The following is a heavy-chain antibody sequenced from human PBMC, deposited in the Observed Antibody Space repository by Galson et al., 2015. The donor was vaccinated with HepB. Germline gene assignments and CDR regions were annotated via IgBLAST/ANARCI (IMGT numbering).Heavy chain of an antibody. D-gene: IGHD6-19*01. V-gene: IGHV5-51*03. Sequence: QSGAEVKKPGESLKISCKGSGYSFTSYWIGWVRQMPGKGLEWMGIIYPGDSDTRYSPSFQGQVTISADKSISTAYLQWSSLKASDTAMYYCARRGFIAVAGNYYYYGMDVWGQGTTVTVSS. J-gene: IGHJ6*02. CDR2: IYPGDSDT. CDR3: ARRGFIAVAGNYYYYGMDV. CDR1: GYSFTSYW.